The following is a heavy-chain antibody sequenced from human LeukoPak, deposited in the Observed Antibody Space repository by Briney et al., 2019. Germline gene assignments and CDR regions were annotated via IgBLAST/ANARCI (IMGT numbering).Heavy chain of an antibody. CDR2: ISGSGDIT. D-gene: IGHD2-8*01. V-gene: IGHV3-23*01. CDR1: GLPFSSYA. J-gene: IGHJ4*02. CDR3: AKDNGVIVSGYFDL. Sequence: PGGSLRLSCAASGLPFSSYAMSWVRQAPGKGLEWVSAISGSGDITYYADSVKGRFTISRDNSKNTLYLQMDSLRAEDAAVYYCAKDNGVIVSGYFDLWGQGTLLTVSS.